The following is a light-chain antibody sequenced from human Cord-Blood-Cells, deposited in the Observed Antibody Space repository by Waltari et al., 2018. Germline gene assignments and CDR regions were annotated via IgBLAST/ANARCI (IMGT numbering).Light chain of an antibody. CDR3: QQRSNWLT. CDR1: QSVSSY. CDR2: DAS. Sequence: EIVLTPSPATLPLPPGERATLSCRASQSVSSYLAWYQQKPGQAPRLLIYDASSRATGIPARFSGSGSGTDFTLTISSLEPEDFAVYYCQQRSNWLTFGGGTKVGIK. V-gene: IGKV3-11*01. J-gene: IGKJ4*01.